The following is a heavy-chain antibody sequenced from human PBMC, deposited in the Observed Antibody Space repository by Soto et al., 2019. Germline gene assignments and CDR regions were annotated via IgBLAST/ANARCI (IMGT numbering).Heavy chain of an antibody. CDR3: ARMQSYSSSGDAFDI. CDR1: GFSLSNARMG. V-gene: IGHV2-26*01. CDR2: IFSNDEK. D-gene: IGHD6-6*01. Sequence: QVTLKESGPVLVKPTETLTLTCTVSGFSLSNARMGVSWIHQPPGKALEWLAHIFSNDEKSYSTSLKSRLTISKDTSKSQVVLIMTNMDPVDTATYYCARMQSYSSSGDAFDIWGQGTMVTVSS. J-gene: IGHJ3*02.